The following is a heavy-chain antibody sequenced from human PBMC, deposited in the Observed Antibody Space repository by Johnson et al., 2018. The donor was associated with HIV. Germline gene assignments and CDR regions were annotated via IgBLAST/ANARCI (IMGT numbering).Heavy chain of an antibody. CDR3: ARDEGLGIRGNAFDI. D-gene: IGHD7-27*01. V-gene: IGHV3-30-3*01. CDR2: ISYDGSNK. J-gene: IGHJ3*02. Sequence: QVQLVESGGGLVQPGGSLRLSCAASGFTFSSYAMHWVRQAPGKGLEWVAVISYDGSNKYYADSVKGRFTISRDNSKNTLYLQMNSLRAEDTAVYYCARDEGLGIRGNAFDIWGQGTMVTVSS. CDR1: GFTFSSYA.